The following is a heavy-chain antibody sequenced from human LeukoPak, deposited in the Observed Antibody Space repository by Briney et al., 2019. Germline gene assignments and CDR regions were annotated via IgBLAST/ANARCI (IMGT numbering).Heavy chain of an antibody. Sequence: GGSLRLSCAASGFTFSSYGMHWVRQAPGKGLEWVAVISYDGSNKYYADSVKGRFTISRDNSKNTLYLQMNSLRAEDTAVYYCARDGPWVVVPAAEYYYYYGMDVWGQGTTVTVSS. CDR2: ISYDGSNK. V-gene: IGHV3-30*03. D-gene: IGHD2-2*01. CDR1: GFTFSSYG. J-gene: IGHJ6*02. CDR3: ARDGPWVVVPAAEYYYYYGMDV.